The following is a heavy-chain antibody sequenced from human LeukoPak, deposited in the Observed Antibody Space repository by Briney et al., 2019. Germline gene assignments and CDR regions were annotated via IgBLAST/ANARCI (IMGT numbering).Heavy chain of an antibody. D-gene: IGHD4-23*01. J-gene: IGHJ4*02. CDR3: ARRGNCAFDY. V-gene: IGHV5-51*01. CDR2: IYPGDPHP. Sequence: GESLKISCKGSGYSFTSYWIGWVRQMPGKGLEWMQIIYPGDPHPSYSPSFQGQVTISADTSISTAYLQWSSLQASDTAMYYCARRGNCAFDYWGQGTLVTVSS. CDR1: GYSFTSYW.